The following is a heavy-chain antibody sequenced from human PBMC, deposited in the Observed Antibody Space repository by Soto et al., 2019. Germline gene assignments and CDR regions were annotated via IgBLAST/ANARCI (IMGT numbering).Heavy chain of an antibody. J-gene: IGHJ4*02. CDR3: ARQGGGAYFGY. Sequence: SETLSLTCTVSGGSISNYYWSWIRQPPGKGLEWIGYIHYSGTTNYNPSLKSRVTISVDTSKNQFSLKLSSVTAADTAVYYCARQGGGAYFGYWGQGALVTVSS. CDR1: GGSISNYY. V-gene: IGHV4-59*08. CDR2: IHYSGTT. D-gene: IGHD3-16*01.